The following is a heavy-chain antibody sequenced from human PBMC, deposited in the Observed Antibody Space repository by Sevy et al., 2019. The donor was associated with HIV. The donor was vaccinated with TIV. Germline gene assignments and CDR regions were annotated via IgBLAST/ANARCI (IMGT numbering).Heavy chain of an antibody. Sequence: GGSLRLSCVVSGFTFSKYPMNWVRQAPGKGLEWVSSISSSSNYIYYGDSVKGQFTNSRDNAKNSLYLQMNSLRADDTAVYYCARDGGCSSTACLLYFDYWRQGTLVTVSS. CDR3: ARDGGCSSTACLLYFDY. CDR1: GFTFSKYP. CDR2: ISSSSNYI. D-gene: IGHD2-2*01. V-gene: IGHV3-21*01. J-gene: IGHJ4*02.